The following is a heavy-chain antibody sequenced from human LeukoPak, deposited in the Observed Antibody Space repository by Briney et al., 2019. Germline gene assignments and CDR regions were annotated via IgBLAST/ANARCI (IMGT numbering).Heavy chain of an antibody. J-gene: IGHJ4*02. Sequence: SETPSPPRPVSGGSLTSTNWWAWGPPPPGEGVEWIGEIYHSGNTNYNSSLKSRVTISVDKSKNQFSLKLSSVTAADTAVYYCARNGGNSDVDDWGQGTLVTVSS. D-gene: IGHD4-23*01. V-gene: IGHV4-4*02. CDR3: ARNGGNSDVDD. CDR1: GGSLTSTNW. CDR2: IYHSGNT.